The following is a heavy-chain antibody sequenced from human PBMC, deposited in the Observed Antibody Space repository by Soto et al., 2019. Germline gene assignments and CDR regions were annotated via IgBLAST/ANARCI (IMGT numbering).Heavy chain of an antibody. Sequence: GGSLRLSCAASGFIFSNYRMNWVRQAPGKGLEWVSHISSSSSPIYYADSVKGRFTISRDNAKNSLYLQMNSLRDEDTAVYYCAKSRAGYYDSSGYPFPFDYWGLGTLVTVSS. CDR3: AKSRAGYYDSSGYPFPFDY. V-gene: IGHV3-48*02. D-gene: IGHD3-22*01. CDR1: GFIFSNYR. CDR2: ISSSSSPI. J-gene: IGHJ4*02.